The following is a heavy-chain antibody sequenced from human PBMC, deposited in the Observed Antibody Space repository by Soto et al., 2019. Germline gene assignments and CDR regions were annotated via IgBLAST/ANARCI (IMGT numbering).Heavy chain of an antibody. J-gene: IGHJ6*02. V-gene: IGHV3-30*18. CDR3: AKLDEGGLQYAYYAMDV. CDR2: ISYDGSNK. D-gene: IGHD2-15*01. CDR1: GFTFSNYG. Sequence: PGGSLRLSCVASGFTFSNYGMHWVRQAPGKGLEWVAVISYDGSNKYYADSVKGRFTISRDNSKNTLYLQMTSLRTEDTALYYCAKLDEGGLQYAYYAMDVWGQGTTVTVYS.